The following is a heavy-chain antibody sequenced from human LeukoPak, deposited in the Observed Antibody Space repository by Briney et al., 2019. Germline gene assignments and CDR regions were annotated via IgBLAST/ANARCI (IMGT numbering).Heavy chain of an antibody. CDR2: IYTGGNT. J-gene: IGHJ4*02. V-gene: IGHV3-53*01. CDR3: ARGDDSGYYNYFDY. D-gene: IGHD3-3*01. CDR1: GFTVDSNY. Sequence: GGSLRLSCAASGFTVDSNYLSWVRQAPGKGLEWVSTIYTGGNTYYAASVKSRFTISRDFSKNTVFLQMNSLRAEDTAMYYCARGDDSGYYNYFDYWGQGALVTVSS.